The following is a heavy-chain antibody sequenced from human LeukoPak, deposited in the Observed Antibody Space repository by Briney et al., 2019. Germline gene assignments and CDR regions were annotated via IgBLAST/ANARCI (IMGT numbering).Heavy chain of an antibody. D-gene: IGHD6-6*01. J-gene: IGHJ4*02. Sequence: PSETLSLTCAVYGGSFSGYYWSWIRQPPGKGLEWIGEINHSGSTNYNPSFKSRVTISVDTSKNQFSLKLSSVTAADTAVYYCARESAARPVFWGQGTLVTVSS. CDR1: GGSFSGYY. CDR3: ARESAARPVF. V-gene: IGHV4-34*01. CDR2: INHSGST.